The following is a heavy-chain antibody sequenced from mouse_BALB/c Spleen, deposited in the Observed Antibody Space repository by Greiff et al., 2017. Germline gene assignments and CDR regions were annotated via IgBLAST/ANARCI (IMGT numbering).Heavy chain of an antibody. CDR2: IRNKANGYTT. Sequence: EVQLVESGGGLVQPGGSLRLSCATSGFTFTDYYMSWVRQPQGKALEWLGFIRNKANGYTTEYSASVKGRFTISRDNSQSILYLQMNTLRAEDSATYYCARDIEYAIDYWGQGTSVTVSS. D-gene: IGHD5-1*01. CDR3: ARDIEYAIDY. CDR1: GFTFTDYY. V-gene: IGHV7-3*02. J-gene: IGHJ4*01.